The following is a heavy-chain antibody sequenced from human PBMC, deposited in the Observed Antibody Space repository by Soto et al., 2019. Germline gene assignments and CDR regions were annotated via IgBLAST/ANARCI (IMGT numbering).Heavy chain of an antibody. Sequence: QVQLQQSGPGLVKPSETLSLTCSVSSGPSSSHNWGWIRQPPGRGLEWIGYVYSTGGTSYNPSLRXXVXXSAGTSTNHISLALTSVTAADTAVYYCVRQGIGNLRGLVDVWGQGTTVRVSS. D-gene: IGHD4-17*01. V-gene: IGHV4-59*08. CDR2: VYSTGGT. J-gene: IGHJ6*02. CDR1: SGPSSSHN. CDR3: VRQGIGNLRGLVDV.